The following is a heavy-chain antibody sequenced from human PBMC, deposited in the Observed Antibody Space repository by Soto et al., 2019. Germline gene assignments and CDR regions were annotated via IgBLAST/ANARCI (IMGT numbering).Heavy chain of an antibody. D-gene: IGHD3-10*01. J-gene: IGHJ4*02. CDR3: AAATQLMSYYPGY. CDR2: IVVGNGAT. CDR1: GITFSTST. V-gene: IGHV1-58*02. Sequence: SVKVSCKASGITFSTSTMQWVRQARGQSLEWMGWIVVGNGATNYAQKFQERLIIKRDMSSRTASTELASLTPEDTAVYYCAAATQLMSYYPGYWGQGTLVTVSS.